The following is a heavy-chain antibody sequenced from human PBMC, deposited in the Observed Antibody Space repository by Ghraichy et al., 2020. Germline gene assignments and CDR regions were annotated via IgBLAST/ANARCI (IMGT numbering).Heavy chain of an antibody. CDR3: ARGKAVAGTLYDY. CDR2: IYYSGST. V-gene: IGHV4-30-4*01. J-gene: IGHJ4*02. Sequence: SQTLSLTCTVSGGSISRGYYYWTWIRQPPGKGLEWIGYIYYSGSTYYNPSLKSRVSISEDTSKNQFSLKLSSVTAADTAGYYCARGKAVAGTLYDYWGQGTLVTVSS. CDR1: GGSISRGYYY. D-gene: IGHD6-19*01.